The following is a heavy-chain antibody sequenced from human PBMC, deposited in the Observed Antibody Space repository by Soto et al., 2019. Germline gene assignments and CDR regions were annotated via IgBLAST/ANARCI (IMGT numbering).Heavy chain of an antibody. D-gene: IGHD1-26*01. CDR2: INPNSGGT. V-gene: IGHV1-2*02. CDR1: GYTFTGYY. Sequence: ASVKVSCKASGYTFTGYYMHWVRQAPGQGLEWMGWINPNSGGTNYAQKFQGRVTMTRDSSISTAYMELSRLRSDDTAVYYCARVKRVGATTGAYYYGMDVWGQGTTVTVSS. J-gene: IGHJ6*02. CDR3: ARVKRVGATTGAYYYGMDV.